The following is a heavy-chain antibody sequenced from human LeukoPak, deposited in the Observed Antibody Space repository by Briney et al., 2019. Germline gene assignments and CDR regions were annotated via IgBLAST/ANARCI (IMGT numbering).Heavy chain of an antibody. Sequence: PGGSLRLSCAASGFTFSSYAMSWARQAPGKGLEWVSAISGSGGSTYYADSVKGRFTISRDNSKNTLYLQMNSLRAEDTAVYYCAKDPALIVGATDDAFDIWGQGTMVTVSS. CDR3: AKDPALIVGATDDAFDI. V-gene: IGHV3-23*01. D-gene: IGHD1-26*01. CDR2: ISGSGGST. J-gene: IGHJ3*02. CDR1: GFTFSSYA.